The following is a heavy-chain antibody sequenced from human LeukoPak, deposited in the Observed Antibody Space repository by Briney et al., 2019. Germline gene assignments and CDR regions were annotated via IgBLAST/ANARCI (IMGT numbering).Heavy chain of an antibody. D-gene: IGHD3-9*01. V-gene: IGHV4-34*01. Sequence: SETLSLTCAVYGGSFSSYYWSWIRQPPGKGLEWIGEINHSGSTNYNPSLKSRVTISVDTSKNQFSLKLSSVTAADTAVYYCAASDVLRYFRRYFDYWGQGTLVTVSS. J-gene: IGHJ4*02. CDR3: AASDVLRYFRRYFDY. CDR2: INHSGST. CDR1: GGSFSSYY.